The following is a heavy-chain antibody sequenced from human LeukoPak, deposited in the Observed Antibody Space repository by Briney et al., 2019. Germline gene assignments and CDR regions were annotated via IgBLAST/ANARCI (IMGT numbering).Heavy chain of an antibody. CDR2: INPNSGGT. CDR3: ARDRAYYQFYMDV. CDR1: GYTFTSYG. J-gene: IGHJ6*03. D-gene: IGHD3-3*02. Sequence: GASVKVSCKASGYTFTSYGISWVRQAPGQGLEWMGRINPNSGGTNYAQKFQGRVTMTRDTSISTAYMELSRLRSDDTAVYYCARDRAYYQFYMDVWGKGTTVTVSS. V-gene: IGHV1-2*06.